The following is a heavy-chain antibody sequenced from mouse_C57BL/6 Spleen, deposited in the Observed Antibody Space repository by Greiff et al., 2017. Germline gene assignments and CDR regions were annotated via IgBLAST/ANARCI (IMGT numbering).Heavy chain of an antibody. CDR1: GYSFTSYY. D-gene: IGHD1-1*01. J-gene: IGHJ1*03. CDR2: IYPGSGNT. Sequence: VQLQQSGPELVKPGASVKISCKASGYSFTSYYIHWVKQRPGQGLEWIGWIYPGSGNTKYNEKFKGKATLTADTSSSTAYMQLSSRTSEDSAVYYCARDYGSSHWYFDVWGTGTTVTVSS. CDR3: ARDYGSSHWYFDV. V-gene: IGHV1-66*01.